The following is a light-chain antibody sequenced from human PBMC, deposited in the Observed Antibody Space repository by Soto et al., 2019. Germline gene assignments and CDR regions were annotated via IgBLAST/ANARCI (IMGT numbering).Light chain of an antibody. Sequence: DIQLTQSPSFLSASVGDRVTISCRASQGISDYLAWYQQKPGKAPKLLIYGASTLQSGVPSRFSGSASGTEFSLTISSLQPEDFATYFCQQFNAYPLTFGGGTKLELK. CDR1: QGISDY. CDR3: QQFNAYPLT. CDR2: GAS. V-gene: IGKV1-9*01. J-gene: IGKJ4*01.